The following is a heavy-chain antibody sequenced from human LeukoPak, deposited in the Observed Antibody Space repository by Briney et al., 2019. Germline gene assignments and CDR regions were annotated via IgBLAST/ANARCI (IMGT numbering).Heavy chain of an antibody. CDR1: GFTFSSYG. D-gene: IGHD3-9*01. CDR3: AKVFFSDGPWSYFDWSPYYYGMDV. CDR2: ISYDGSNK. V-gene: IGHV3-30*18. Sequence: GGSLCLSCAASGFTFSSYGRHWVRQAPGKGLEWVAVISYDGSNKYYADSVKGRFTISRDNSKNTLYLQMNRLRAEDTAVYYCAKVFFSDGPWSYFDWSPYYYGMDVWGQGTTVTVSS. J-gene: IGHJ6*02.